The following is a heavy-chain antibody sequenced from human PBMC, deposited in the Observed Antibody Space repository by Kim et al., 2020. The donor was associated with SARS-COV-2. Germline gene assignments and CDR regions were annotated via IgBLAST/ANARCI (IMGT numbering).Heavy chain of an antibody. J-gene: IGHJ3*02. CDR1: GGSISGYY. Sequence: SETLSLTCTVSGGSISGYYWSWIRQPPGKGLGCIGHIYYTGSTSYNPSLKSRVTISLDTSKNQFSLRLSSVTAADTAVYYCARLTAYSYIYDRAFDIWGQGTMVTVSS. D-gene: IGHD5-18*01. CDR3: ARLTAYSYIYDRAFDI. CDR2: IYYTGST. V-gene: IGHV4-59*01.